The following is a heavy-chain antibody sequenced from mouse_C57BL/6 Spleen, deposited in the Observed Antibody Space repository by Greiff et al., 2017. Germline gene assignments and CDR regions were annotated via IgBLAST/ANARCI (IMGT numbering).Heavy chain of an antibody. Sequence: QVQLQQSGAELVMPGASVKLSCKASGYTFTSYWMHWVKQRPGQGLEWIGEIDPSDSYTNYNQKFKGKSTLTVDKSSSTDYMQLSSLTSEDSAVSYCARGLWDGFAYWGQGTLVTVSA. CDR3: ARGLWDGFAY. J-gene: IGHJ3*01. CDR1: GYTFTSYW. CDR2: IDPSDSYT. V-gene: IGHV1-69*01. D-gene: IGHD4-1*01.